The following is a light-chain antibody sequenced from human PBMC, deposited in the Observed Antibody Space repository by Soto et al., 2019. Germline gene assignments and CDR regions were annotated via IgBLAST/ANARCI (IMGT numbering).Light chain of an antibody. J-gene: IGLJ2*01. V-gene: IGLV2-14*01. CDR2: DVS. CDR3: SSYTSSSTLL. CDR1: SSDVGGYNY. Sequence: QSALTQPASVSGSPGQSINISCTGTSSDVGGYNYVSWYQQHPGKAPKLMIYDVSNRPSGVSNRFSGSKSGNTASLTISGLQAEDEADYYCSSYTSSSTLLFGGGTKLTVL.